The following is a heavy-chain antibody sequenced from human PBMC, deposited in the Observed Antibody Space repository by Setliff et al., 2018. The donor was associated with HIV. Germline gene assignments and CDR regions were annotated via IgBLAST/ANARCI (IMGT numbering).Heavy chain of an antibody. CDR2: IYTSGNT. D-gene: IGHD6-13*01. CDR3: ARGGSRGSWYWDY. Sequence: PSETLSLTCTVSGGSISSYYWSWIRQPPGKGLEWIGYIYTSGNTYYNPSLKSRVSISVDRSKNHFSLRLSSVTAADTAVYYCARGGSRGSWYWDYWGQGTLVTVSS. CDR1: GGSISSYY. J-gene: IGHJ4*02. V-gene: IGHV4-4*09.